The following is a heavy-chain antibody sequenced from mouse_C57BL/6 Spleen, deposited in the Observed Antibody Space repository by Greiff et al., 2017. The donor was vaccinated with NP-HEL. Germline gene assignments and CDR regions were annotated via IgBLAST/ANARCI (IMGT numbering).Heavy chain of an antibody. Sequence: EVQVVESGGGLVKPGGSLKLSCAASGFTFSSYAMSWVRQTPEKRLEWVATISDGGSYTYYPDNVKGRFTISRDNAKNNLYLQMSHLKSEDTAMYYCAREGGTTVVATRYFDVWGTGTTVTVSS. CDR3: AREGGTTVVATRYFDV. J-gene: IGHJ1*03. D-gene: IGHD1-1*01. CDR2: ISDGGSYT. CDR1: GFTFSSYA. V-gene: IGHV5-4*01.